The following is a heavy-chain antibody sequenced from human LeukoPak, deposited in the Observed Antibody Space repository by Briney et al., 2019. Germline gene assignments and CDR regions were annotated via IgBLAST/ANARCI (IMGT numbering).Heavy chain of an antibody. D-gene: IGHD2-21*02. CDR1: GFTFSNYW. CDR3: ARDCGSDCSQAFDI. CDR2: IKQDGTQK. V-gene: IGHV3-7*05. Sequence: GGSLRLSCSASGFTFSNYWMSWVRQAPGKGLEWVADIKQDGTQKYYVDSVEGRFTISRDNAKNSLYLQMNSLRVEDTAVYYCARDCGSDCSQAFDIWGQGTMVTVSS. J-gene: IGHJ3*02.